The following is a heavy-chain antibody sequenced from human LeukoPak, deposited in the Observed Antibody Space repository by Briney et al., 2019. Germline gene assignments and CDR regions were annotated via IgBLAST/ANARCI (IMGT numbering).Heavy chain of an antibody. CDR1: GESFSGSS. Sequence: PSETLSLTCAVYGESFSGSSWSWIRQPPGKGLEWIGEIDHSGSTNYNPSLKSRVTISVDTSKNQFSLKLNSVTAADTAVYYCARGKTRRGYCSSIECYNLYYSYMDVWGRGTMVTVS. V-gene: IGHV4-34*01. J-gene: IGHJ6*03. D-gene: IGHD2-2*01. CDR2: IDHSGST. CDR3: ARGKTRRGYCSSIECYNLYYSYMDV.